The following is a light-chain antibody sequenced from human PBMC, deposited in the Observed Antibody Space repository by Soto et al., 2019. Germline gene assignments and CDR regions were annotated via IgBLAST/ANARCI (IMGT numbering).Light chain of an antibody. Sequence: DIQMTQSPSSLSASVGDRITITCRASQAVRDDVGWYQQKPGKAPKRLIYAATSLQRGVPSRFSGSRSGTEFTLTISSLQPEDFATYYCQHLNSYPLTFGPGTKVDIK. CDR3: QHLNSYPLT. CDR1: QAVRDD. J-gene: IGKJ3*01. CDR2: AAT. V-gene: IGKV1-17*01.